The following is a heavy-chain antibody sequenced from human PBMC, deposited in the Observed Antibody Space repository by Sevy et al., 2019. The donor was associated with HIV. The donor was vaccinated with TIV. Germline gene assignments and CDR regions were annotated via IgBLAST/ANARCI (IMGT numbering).Heavy chain of an antibody. V-gene: IGHV3-15*01. CDR3: TTMMRLYGDPNFWYFDL. Sequence: GGSLRLSCAASGFTFSNVWTSWVRQASGKGLEWVGRIQSKSEGGTTDYADPVKGRFSISRDESSDTLYLQMNSLKTEDTAVYYCTTMMRLYGDPNFWYFDLWGRGTLVTVSS. CDR2: IQSKSEGGTT. CDR1: GFTFSNVW. J-gene: IGHJ2*01. D-gene: IGHD4-17*01.